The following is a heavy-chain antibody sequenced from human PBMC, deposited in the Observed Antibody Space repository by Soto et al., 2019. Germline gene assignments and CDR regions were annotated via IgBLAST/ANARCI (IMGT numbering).Heavy chain of an antibody. V-gene: IGHV3-48*04. CDR1: GFTFSSYA. D-gene: IGHD2-21*01. Sequence: PGGSLRLSCAASGFTFSSYAMNWVRQAPGKELEWISYIDTGGSTIYYADSVRGRFTISRDNAKNSLSLQMNSLRGEDTALYYCARGPISNDHYFDYWGQGAQVTVSS. CDR2: IDTGGSTI. J-gene: IGHJ4*02. CDR3: ARGPISNDHYFDY.